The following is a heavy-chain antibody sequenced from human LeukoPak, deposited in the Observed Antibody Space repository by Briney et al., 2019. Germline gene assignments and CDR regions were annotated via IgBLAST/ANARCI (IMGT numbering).Heavy chain of an antibody. Sequence: PSETLSLTCTVSGGSISSYYWSRIRQPAGKGLEWIGRIYSSGNTNYNPSLKSRVTMSVDTSKNQFSLKLDSVTAADTAVYYCAREGIVVARGFDFWGQGTLVTVSS. CDR3: AREGIVVARGFDF. CDR1: GGSISSYY. J-gene: IGHJ4*02. V-gene: IGHV4-4*07. D-gene: IGHD2-21*01. CDR2: IYSSGNT.